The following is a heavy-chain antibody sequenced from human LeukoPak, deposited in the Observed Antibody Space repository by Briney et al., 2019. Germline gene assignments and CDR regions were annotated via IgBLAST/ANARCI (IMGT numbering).Heavy chain of an antibody. Sequence: SETLSLTCTVSGYSISSGYYRGWIRQPPGKGLEWIGEIHHSGSTNYNPSLKSRVTLLVDKSKNQFSLKLTSVTAADTAVYYCARTSGYYHGSGSFYAWFDPWGQGTLVTISS. CDR1: GYSISSGYY. J-gene: IGHJ5*02. CDR3: ARTSGYYHGSGSFYAWFDP. V-gene: IGHV4-38-2*02. CDR2: IHHSGST. D-gene: IGHD3-10*01.